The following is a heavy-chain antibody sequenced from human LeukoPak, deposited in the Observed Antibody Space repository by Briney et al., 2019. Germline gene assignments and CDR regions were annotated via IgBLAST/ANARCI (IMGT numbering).Heavy chain of an antibody. D-gene: IGHD3-10*01. Sequence: SETLSLTCTVSGGSVDSTTYSWGWIRQPPGKGLEWVGSKYYSETTYYSPSLKSRVTISVDTSKIQFSLRLTSVTAADTAVYYCARHWWFGAHVGFDIWGQGTMDTVSS. CDR3: ARHWWFGAHVGFDI. J-gene: IGHJ3*02. V-gene: IGHV4-39*01. CDR1: GGSVDSTTYS. CDR2: KYYSETT.